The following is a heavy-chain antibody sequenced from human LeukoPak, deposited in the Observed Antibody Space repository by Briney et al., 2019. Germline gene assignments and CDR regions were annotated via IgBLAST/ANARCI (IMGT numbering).Heavy chain of an antibody. V-gene: IGHV3-23*01. Sequence: GGSLRLSCAGSGFNFANHAMSWVRQTPGKGLEWVSAISGGGDITYYADSVRGRFTISRDNSKDTLFLQMHSLRPGDTAVYYCVREDTPATANYWGQGTLVTISS. CDR1: GFNFANHA. D-gene: IGHD2-21*02. CDR2: ISGGGDIT. J-gene: IGHJ4*02. CDR3: VREDTPATANY.